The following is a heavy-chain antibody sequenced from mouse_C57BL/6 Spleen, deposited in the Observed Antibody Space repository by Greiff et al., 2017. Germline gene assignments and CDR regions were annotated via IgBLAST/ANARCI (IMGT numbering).Heavy chain of an antibody. Sequence: VQLQQSGAELVGPGASVKLSCTASGFNIKDDYMHWVKQRPEQGLEWIGWIDPENGDTEYASKFQGKATITADTSSNTAYLQLSSLTSEDTAVYYCYYVRAMDYWGQGTSVTVSS. V-gene: IGHV14-4*01. CDR1: GFNIKDDY. J-gene: IGHJ4*01. CDR3: YYVRAMDY. CDR2: IDPENGDT. D-gene: IGHD1-1*02.